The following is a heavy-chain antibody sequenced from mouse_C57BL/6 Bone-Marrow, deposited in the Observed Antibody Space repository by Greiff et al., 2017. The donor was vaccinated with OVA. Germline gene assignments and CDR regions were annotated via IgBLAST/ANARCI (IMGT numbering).Heavy chain of an antibody. Sequence: QVQLQQSGAELVRPGTSVRVSCKASGYAFTNYLIGWVKQRPGQGLEWIGVINPGSGGTTYNEKFKGKATLTADKSSSTAYMQLSSLTSEDSAVYFCARSLDSSGYVRFAYWGQGTLVTVSA. D-gene: IGHD3-2*02. CDR1: GYAFTNYL. J-gene: IGHJ3*01. V-gene: IGHV1-54*01. CDR3: ARSLDSSGYVRFAY. CDR2: INPGSGGT.